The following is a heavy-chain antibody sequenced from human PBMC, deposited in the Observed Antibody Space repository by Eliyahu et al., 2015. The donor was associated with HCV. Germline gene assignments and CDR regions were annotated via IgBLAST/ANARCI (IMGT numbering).Heavy chain of an antibody. CDR1: GGSFSXYY. J-gene: IGHJ6*02. CDR3: ASSSSGWYPYYYYYGMDV. CDR2: INHSGST. V-gene: IGHV4-34*02. Sequence: QVQLQQWGAGLLKPSETLSLTCAVYGGSFSXYYWSWIRQPPGKGLEWIGEINHSGSTNYNPSLKSRVTISVDTSKNQFSLKLSSVTAADTAVYYCASSSSGWYPYYYYYGMDVWGQGTTVTVSS. D-gene: IGHD6-19*01.